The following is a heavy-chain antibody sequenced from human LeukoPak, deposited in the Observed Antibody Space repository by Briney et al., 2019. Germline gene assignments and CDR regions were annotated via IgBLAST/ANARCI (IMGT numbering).Heavy chain of an antibody. D-gene: IGHD3-3*01. J-gene: IGHJ6*03. Sequence: KPSETLSLTCAVSGYSISSGYYWGWIRQPPGKGLEWIGYISYSGSTNYNPSLKSRVTISLDTSKNQFSLKLNSVTAADTAVYYCARESITIFGVGRGYYYMDVWGKGTTVTVSS. CDR1: GYSISSGYY. V-gene: IGHV4-61*01. CDR3: ARESITIFGVGRGYYYMDV. CDR2: ISYSGST.